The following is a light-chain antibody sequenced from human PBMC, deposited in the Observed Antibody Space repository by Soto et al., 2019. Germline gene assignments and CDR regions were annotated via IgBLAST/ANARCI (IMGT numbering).Light chain of an antibody. J-gene: IGKJ2*01. V-gene: IGKV3-15*01. Sequence: EIVMTQSPATLSVSPGGRATLSCRPSQSVSSNLAWYQQKPGQAPRLLIYGASTRATGIPARFSGSGSATEFTLTISSLQSADFAVYYCQQYNNWPPTFGKGTKLEIK. CDR1: QSVSSN. CDR2: GAS. CDR3: QQYNNWPPT.